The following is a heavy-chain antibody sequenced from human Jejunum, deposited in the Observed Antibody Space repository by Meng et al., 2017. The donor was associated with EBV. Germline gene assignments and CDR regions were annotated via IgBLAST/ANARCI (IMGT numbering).Heavy chain of an antibody. CDR2: FAYPGVV. Sequence: QFLLQHWGRRIVKPSGTRSLTCAGVSKPFRGYNWTWLRQSPGKGLEWIGQFAYPGVVDYNPSLKSRVTIFVDTPKRQFSLNLTSVTAADTAVYYCARVLALIDSWGQGTLVTVSS. D-gene: IGHD3-3*02. CDR3: ARVLALIDS. J-gene: IGHJ4*02. CDR1: SKPFRGYN. V-gene: IGHV4-34*02.